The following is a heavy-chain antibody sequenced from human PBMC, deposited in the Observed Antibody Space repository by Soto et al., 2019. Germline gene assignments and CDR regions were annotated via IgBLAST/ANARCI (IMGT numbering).Heavy chain of an antibody. CDR1: GFTFSSYG. V-gene: IGHV3-33*01. Sequence: GGSLRLSCAASGFTFSSYGMHWVRQAPGKGLEWVAVIWYDGSNKYYADSVKGRLTISRDNSKNTLYLQMNSLRAEDTAVYYCARDQGTGTTGGYYWGQGTLVTVSS. D-gene: IGHD1-7*01. J-gene: IGHJ4*02. CDR2: IWYDGSNK. CDR3: ARDQGTGTTGGYY.